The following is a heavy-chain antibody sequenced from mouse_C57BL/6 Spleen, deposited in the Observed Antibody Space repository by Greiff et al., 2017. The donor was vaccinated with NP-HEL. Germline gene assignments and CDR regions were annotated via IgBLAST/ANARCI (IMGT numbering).Heavy chain of an antibody. CDR1: GYAFSSSW. Sequence: VQLQQSGPELVKPGASVKISCKASGYAFSSSWMNWVKQRPGKGLEWIGRIYPGDGDTNYNGKFKGKATLTADKSSSTAYMQLSSLTSEDSAVYFCARSICYYYGSSPYYFDYWGQGTTLTVSS. CDR2: IYPGDGDT. V-gene: IGHV1-82*01. CDR3: ARSICYYYGSSPYYFDY. D-gene: IGHD1-1*01. J-gene: IGHJ2*01.